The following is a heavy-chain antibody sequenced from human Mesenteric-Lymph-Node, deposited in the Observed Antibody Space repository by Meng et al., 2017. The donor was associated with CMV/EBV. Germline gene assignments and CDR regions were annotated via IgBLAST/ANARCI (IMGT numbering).Heavy chain of an antibody. CDR2: IIPNLGIA. CDR1: GGTFSSYD. Sequence: SVPVSCKASGGTFSSYDIGWVRQAPGHGLEWMGGIIPNLGIANYAQKFQGRVTITADKSTSTAYMELSSMSSEDTAVYCCAGGDGYCSSTSCFWYGMDVWGQGTTVTVSS. D-gene: IGHD2-2*01. V-gene: IGHV1-69*10. CDR3: AGGDGYCSSTSCFWYGMDV. J-gene: IGHJ6*02.